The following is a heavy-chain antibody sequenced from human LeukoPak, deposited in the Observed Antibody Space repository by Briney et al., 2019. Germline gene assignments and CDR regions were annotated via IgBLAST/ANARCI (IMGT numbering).Heavy chain of an antibody. CDR3: ARSRGDIAAAWLSGGRVHYYMDV. CDR1: GGSMSNSSYY. D-gene: IGHD6-13*01. V-gene: IGHV4-39*07. J-gene: IGHJ6*03. CDR2: IYYTGST. Sequence: SETLSLTCTVSGGSMSNSSYYWGWIRQPPGKGLEWIGSIYYTGSTYYNPSFKSRITISVDTSKNQFSLKLSSVTAADTAVYYCARSRGDIAAAWLSGGRVHYYMDVWGKGTTVTVSS.